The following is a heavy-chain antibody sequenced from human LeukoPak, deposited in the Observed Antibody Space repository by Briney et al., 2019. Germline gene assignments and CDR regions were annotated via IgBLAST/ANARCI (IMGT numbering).Heavy chain of an antibody. J-gene: IGHJ3*02. V-gene: IGHV3-23*01. Sequence: GGSLRLSCAASGFTFSSYAMSWVRQAPGKGLEWVSAISGSGGSTYYADSVKGRFTISRDNSKNTLYLQMNSLRAEDTAVYYCAKDHTYCSVDCYVNDAFDSWGQGAMVTVSS. D-gene: IGHD2-21*01. CDR1: GFTFSSYA. CDR2: ISGSGGST. CDR3: AKDHTYCSVDCYVNDAFDS.